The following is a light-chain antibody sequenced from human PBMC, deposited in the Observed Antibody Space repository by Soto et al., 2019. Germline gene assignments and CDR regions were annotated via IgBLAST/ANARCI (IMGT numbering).Light chain of an antibody. J-gene: IGKJ5*01. CDR3: QQYGSSEII. Sequence: DNVFTQYPATPSXSPGGKASRXXXXRQSLTNPYIAWYQQKPGQAPRLLIYDISSRATGIPDRFSGSVSGTDFTLTITRLEPEDFAVFYCQQYGSSEIIFGQGTRLEI. CDR1: QSLTNPY. V-gene: IGKV3-20*01. CDR2: DIS.